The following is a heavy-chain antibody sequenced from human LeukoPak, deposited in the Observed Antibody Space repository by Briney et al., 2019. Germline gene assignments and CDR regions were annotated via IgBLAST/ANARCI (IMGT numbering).Heavy chain of an antibody. Sequence: SETLSLTCIVSGGSISSSSYYCGWIRQPPGKGLEWIGSIYYTGSTYYNPSLKSRVTISVDTSKNQFSLKLSSVTAADTAVYYCARQREYYESSGYYSFDYWGQGTLVTVSS. CDR3: ARQREYYESSGYYSFDY. CDR2: IYYTGST. D-gene: IGHD3-22*01. CDR1: GGSISSSSYY. J-gene: IGHJ4*02. V-gene: IGHV4-39*01.